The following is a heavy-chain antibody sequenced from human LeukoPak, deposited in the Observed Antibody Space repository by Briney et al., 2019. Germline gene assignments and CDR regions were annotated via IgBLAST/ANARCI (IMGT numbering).Heavy chain of an antibody. D-gene: IGHD3-9*01. V-gene: IGHV3-74*01. Sequence: GGSLRLSCAASGFTFSSYWMHWVRQAPGKGLVWVSRINSDGSSTSYADSVKGRFTISRDNAKNTLYLQMNSLRAEDTAVYHCAREGYDILTGSSWFDPWGQGTLVTVSS. CDR1: GFTFSSYW. J-gene: IGHJ5*02. CDR2: INSDGSST. CDR3: AREGYDILTGSSWFDP.